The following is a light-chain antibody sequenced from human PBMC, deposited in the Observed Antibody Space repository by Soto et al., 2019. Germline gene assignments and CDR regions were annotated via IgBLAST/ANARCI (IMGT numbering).Light chain of an antibody. CDR1: QSVSSY. CDR2: DAS. J-gene: IGKJ3*01. CDR3: QQRSDWPIT. Sequence: EIVLTQSPATLSLSLGERATLSCRASQSVSSYLAWFQQKPGQAPRLLIYDASNRATGIPARFSGTGSGTDLTLTISSLETEDFAVYYCQQRSDWPITFGPGTNVAI. V-gene: IGKV3-11*01.